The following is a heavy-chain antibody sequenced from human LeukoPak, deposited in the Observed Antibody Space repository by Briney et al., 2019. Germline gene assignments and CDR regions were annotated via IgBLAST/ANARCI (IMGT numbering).Heavy chain of an antibody. V-gene: IGHV3-21*01. D-gene: IGHD1-26*01. Sequence: NSGGSLRLSCAASGFTFSSYSMNWVRQAPGKGLEWVSSISSSSSYIYYADSVKGRFTISRDNAKNSLYLQMNSLRAEDTAVYYCARDRIAMGATPDYWGQGTLVTVSS. CDR1: GFTFSSYS. CDR2: ISSSSSYI. CDR3: ARDRIAMGATPDY. J-gene: IGHJ4*02.